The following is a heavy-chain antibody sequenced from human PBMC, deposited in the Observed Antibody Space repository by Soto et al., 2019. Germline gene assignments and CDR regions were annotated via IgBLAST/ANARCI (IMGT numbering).Heavy chain of an antibody. CDR3: AINEGTDGYKFAY. J-gene: IGHJ4*02. V-gene: IGHV1-69*01. Sequence: QVQLVQSGAEVKKPGSSVKVSCKASGGTFSTYDICWVRQAPGQGLEWMGGFIPLFGTANYAQKFQGRATIIAYESTRTAYMELRRLRSEDTAVYYCAINEGTDGYKFAYWGQGTLVTVSS. CDR2: FIPLFGTA. CDR1: GGTFSTYD. D-gene: IGHD5-12*01.